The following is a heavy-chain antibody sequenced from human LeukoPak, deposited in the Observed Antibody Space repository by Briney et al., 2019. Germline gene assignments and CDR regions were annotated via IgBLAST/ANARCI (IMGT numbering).Heavy chain of an antibody. V-gene: IGHV3-23*01. Sequence: PGGSLGLSCAASGFTLSNYAMTWVRQAPGKGLEWVSAISGSGGRTYYPDSVKGRFTVSRDNSKNTLYLLMNSLRAEDTATYFCASTLVGATSGPDCYLENWGQGTLVTVSS. CDR1: GFTLSNYA. CDR3: ASTLVGATSGPDCYLEN. D-gene: IGHD1-26*01. CDR2: ISGSGGRT. J-gene: IGHJ4*02.